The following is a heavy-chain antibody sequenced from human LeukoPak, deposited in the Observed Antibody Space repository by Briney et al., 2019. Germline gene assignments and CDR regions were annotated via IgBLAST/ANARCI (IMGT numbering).Heavy chain of an antibody. CDR2: ISWNSGSI. V-gene: IGHV3-9*01. D-gene: IGHD5-18*01. CDR1: GFTCDDYA. Sequence: GGSLRLSCAASGFTCDDYAMHWVRQAPGKGLEWVSGISWNSGSIGYADSVKGRFTTSRDNAKNSLYLQMNSLRAEDTALYYCAKDMNGYGYFQTYYGMDVWGQGTTVTVSS. CDR3: AKDMNGYGYFQTYYGMDV. J-gene: IGHJ6*02.